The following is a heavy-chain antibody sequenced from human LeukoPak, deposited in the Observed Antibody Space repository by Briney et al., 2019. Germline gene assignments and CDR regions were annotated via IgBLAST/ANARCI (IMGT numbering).Heavy chain of an antibody. D-gene: IGHD3-9*01. V-gene: IGHV3-48*03. Sequence: GGSLRLSCAASGFTFSSYEMNWVRQAPGKGLEWVSYISSSGSTIYYADSVKGRFTISRDNAKNSLHLQMNSLRAEDTAVYYCARAYYDILTGYYYYYYMDVWGKGTTVTVSS. CDR2: ISSSGSTI. CDR1: GFTFSSYE. CDR3: ARAYYDILTGYYYYYYMDV. J-gene: IGHJ6*03.